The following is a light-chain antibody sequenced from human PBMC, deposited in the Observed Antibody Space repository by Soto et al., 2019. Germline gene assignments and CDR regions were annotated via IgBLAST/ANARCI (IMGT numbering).Light chain of an antibody. V-gene: IGLV2-14*01. CDR3: SSKTSSSTLV. CDR2: EVS. Sequence: QSALTQPASVSGSPGQSIIISCTGTSSDVGGYNFVSWFQQHPGKAPKLIIYEVSNRPSGVSSRFSGSKSGNTASLTISGLQSGDEADYYCSSKTSSSTLVFGGGTKHTVL. CDR1: SSDVGGYNF. J-gene: IGLJ3*02.